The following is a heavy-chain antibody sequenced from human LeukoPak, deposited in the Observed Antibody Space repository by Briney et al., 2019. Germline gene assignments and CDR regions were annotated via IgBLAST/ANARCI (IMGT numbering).Heavy chain of an antibody. Sequence: GASVKVSCKASGFTFTAYYMHWVRQAPGQGLEWMGWINPNSGGTNYAQNFQGRVTMTRDTSISTAYMELSRLRSDDTAVYYCVRDRTKCCSSTSSPLDYWAQETLVTVPS. CDR1: GFTFTAYY. D-gene: IGHD2-2*01. CDR3: VRDRTKCCSSTSSPLDY. V-gene: IGHV1-2*02. CDR2: INPNSGGT. J-gene: IGHJ4*02.